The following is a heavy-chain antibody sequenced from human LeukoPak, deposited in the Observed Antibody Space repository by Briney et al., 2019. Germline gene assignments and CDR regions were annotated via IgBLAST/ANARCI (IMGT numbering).Heavy chain of an antibody. D-gene: IGHD3-10*01. CDR2: IRDDESNT. V-gene: IGHV3-23*01. J-gene: IGHJ4*02. Sequence: GGSLRLSCAASGFSFRSYAMSWVRQAPGKGLEWVSSIRDDESNTYYADSVKGRFTISRDNSKNTLYLQMNSLRAEDTAVYYCAKAPSGLWFGFFDYWGQGTLVTVSS. CDR1: GFSFRSYA. CDR3: AKAPSGLWFGFFDY.